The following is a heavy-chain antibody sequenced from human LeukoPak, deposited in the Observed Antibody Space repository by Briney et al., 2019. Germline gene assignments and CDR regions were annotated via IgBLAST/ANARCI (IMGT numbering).Heavy chain of an antibody. CDR1: GFTFRSYG. CDR2: ISYDGSNK. D-gene: IGHD5-18*01. J-gene: IGHJ4*02. Sequence: GGSLRLSCAASGFTFRSYGMHWVRQAPGKGLEWVAVISYDGSNKYYADSVKGRFTISRDNSKNTLYLQMNSLRAEDTAVYYCAKDSRGYSYGYSFDYWGQGTLVTVSS. V-gene: IGHV3-30*18. CDR3: AKDSRGYSYGYSFDY.